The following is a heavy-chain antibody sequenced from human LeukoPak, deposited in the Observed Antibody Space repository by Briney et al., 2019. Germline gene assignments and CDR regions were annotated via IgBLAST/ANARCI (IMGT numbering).Heavy chain of an antibody. CDR2: IYSGGST. CDR3: ARARVSSGWYGFFDY. V-gene: IGHV3-53*01. D-gene: IGHD6-19*01. J-gene: IGHJ4*02. CDR1: GFTVSSSY. Sequence: GGSLRLSCAASGFTVSSSYMSWVRQAPGKGLEWVSVIYSGGSTYYADSVKGRFTISRDNSKNTLYLQMNSLRAEDTAVYYCARARVSSGWYGFFDYWGQGTLVTVSS.